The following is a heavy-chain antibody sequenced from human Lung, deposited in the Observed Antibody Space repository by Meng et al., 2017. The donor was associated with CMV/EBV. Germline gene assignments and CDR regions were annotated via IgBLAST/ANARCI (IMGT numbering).Heavy chain of an antibody. J-gene: IGHJ5*02. CDR1: GRYLSGYY. Sequence: GRYLSGYYWSWIRQPPGKGLEWIGEINHSGSTNYNPSLKSRVTISVDTSKNQFSLKLSSVTAADTAVYYCARLDEGYDSARGLHSWPWGQGTLVTVSS. D-gene: IGHD3-3*01. V-gene: IGHV4-34*01. CDR2: INHSGST. CDR3: ARLDEGYDSARGLHSWP.